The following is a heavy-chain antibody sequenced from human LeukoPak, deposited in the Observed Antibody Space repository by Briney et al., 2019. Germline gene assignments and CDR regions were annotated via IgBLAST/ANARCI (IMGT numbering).Heavy chain of an antibody. Sequence: PGGSLRLSCAASGFTFSSYAMSWVRQAPGKGLEWVANIKQDGSEKYYVDSVKGRFTISRDNAKNSLYLQMNSLRAEDTAVYYCARDQGGYNWNYDADFDYWGQGTLVTVSS. CDR1: GFTFSSYA. J-gene: IGHJ4*02. V-gene: IGHV3-7*01. CDR3: ARDQGGYNWNYDADFDY. CDR2: IKQDGSEK. D-gene: IGHD1-7*01.